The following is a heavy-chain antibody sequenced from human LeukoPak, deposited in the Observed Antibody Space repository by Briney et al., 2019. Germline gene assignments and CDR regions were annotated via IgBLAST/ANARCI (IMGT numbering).Heavy chain of an antibody. J-gene: IGHJ3*02. D-gene: IGHD7-27*01. Sequence: GGSLRLSCAASGLTFDDRGMSWVRQAPGNWLEWVSGINWNGGSTAYADSVKGRFTISRDNAKKSLYLQMNSLRGEDTALYYCAREYAALGFDIWGQGTMVTVSS. CDR2: INWNGGST. CDR3: AREYAALGFDI. CDR1: GLTFDDRG. V-gene: IGHV3-20*04.